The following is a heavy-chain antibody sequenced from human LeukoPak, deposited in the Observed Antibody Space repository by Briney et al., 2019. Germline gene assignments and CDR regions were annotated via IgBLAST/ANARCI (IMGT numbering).Heavy chain of an antibody. CDR2: IMPLFGTA. Sequence: SVKVSCKTSGGTFNNSAISWVRQAPGQGLEWLGGIMPLFGTAGYAQKFQARVTITKDESTRTVYLELTSLTSDDTAVYYCARDVHGDYGSGWFDPWGQGTLVSVSS. D-gene: IGHD4-17*01. J-gene: IGHJ5*02. CDR1: GGTFNNSA. CDR3: ARDVHGDYGSGWFDP. V-gene: IGHV1-69*05.